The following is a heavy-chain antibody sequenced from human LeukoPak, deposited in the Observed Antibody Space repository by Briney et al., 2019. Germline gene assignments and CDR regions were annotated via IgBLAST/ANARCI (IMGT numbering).Heavy chain of an antibody. V-gene: IGHV4-39*07. CDR1: GGSISSSSYY. CDR3: ARADPVSFDY. Sequence: SETLSLTCTVPGGSISSSSYYWGWIRQPPGKGLEWIGSIYYSGSTYYNPSLKSRVTISVDTSKNQFSLKLSSVTAADTAVYYCARADPVSFDYWGQGTLVTVSS. J-gene: IGHJ4*02. CDR2: IYYSGST.